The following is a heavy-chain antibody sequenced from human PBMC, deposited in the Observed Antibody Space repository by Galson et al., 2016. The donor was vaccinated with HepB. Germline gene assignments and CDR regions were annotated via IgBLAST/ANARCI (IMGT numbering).Heavy chain of an antibody. D-gene: IGHD4-17*01. CDR1: GLTFSRYA. CDR3: AKEPAPVGGYGVYYYYGMDV. Sequence: SLRLSCDASGLTFSRYAMYWVRQAPGKGLEWVAVISYAGSNKYYADSVKGRFTIARDNSKTTRFLQMNSLRAEDTAVYYCAKEPAPVGGYGVYYYYGMDVWGQGTTVTVSS. V-gene: IGHV3-30*04. CDR2: ISYAGSNK. J-gene: IGHJ6*02.